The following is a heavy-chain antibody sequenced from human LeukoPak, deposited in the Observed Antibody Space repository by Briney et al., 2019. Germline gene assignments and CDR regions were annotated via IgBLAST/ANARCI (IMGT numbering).Heavy chain of an antibody. CDR1: GDSVSSNSAA. D-gene: IGHD4-17*01. Sequence: SQTLSLTCAISGDSVSSNSAAWNWIRQSPSSGLEWLGRTYYRSKWYNDYAVSVKSRITIIPDTSKNQFSLQLNSVTPEDTAVYYCARKGGVTTPFDYWGQGTLVTVSS. V-gene: IGHV6-1*01. CDR3: ARKGGVTTPFDY. CDR2: TYYRSKWYN. J-gene: IGHJ4*02.